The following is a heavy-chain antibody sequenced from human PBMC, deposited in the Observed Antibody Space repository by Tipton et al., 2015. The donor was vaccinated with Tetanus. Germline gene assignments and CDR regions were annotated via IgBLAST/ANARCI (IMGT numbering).Heavy chain of an antibody. CDR2: IYYSGST. V-gene: IGHV4-39*01. CDR3: ARVDCSGGSGYVDTHTRDSCCGMAV. Sequence: TLSLTCTVSGGSISSSSYYWGWIRQPPGKGLEWIGSIYYSGSTYYNPSLKSRVTISVDTSKNQFSLKLSSVTAADTAVYYCARVDCSGGSGYVDTHTRDSCCGMAVGGQGTTVPVSS. D-gene: IGHD2-15*01. J-gene: IGHJ6*02. CDR1: GGSISSSSYY.